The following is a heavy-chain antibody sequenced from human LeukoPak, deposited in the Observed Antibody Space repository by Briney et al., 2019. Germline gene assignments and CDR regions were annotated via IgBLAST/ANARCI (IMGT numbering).Heavy chain of an antibody. J-gene: IGHJ4*02. V-gene: IGHV3-30*02. D-gene: IGHD3-22*01. CDR2: IRYDGSNK. CDR1: GFTFSSYG. CDR3: AKGDYYDSSGRLFDY. Sequence: TGGSLRLSCAASGFTFSSYGMHWVRQAPGKGLEWVAFIRYDGSNKYYADSVKGRFTISRDNSKNTLYLQMNSLRAEDTAVYYCAKGDYYDSSGRLFDYWGQGTLVTVSS.